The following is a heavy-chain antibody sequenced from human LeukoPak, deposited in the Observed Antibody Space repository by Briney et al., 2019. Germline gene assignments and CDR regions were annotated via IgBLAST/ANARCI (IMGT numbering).Heavy chain of an antibody. CDR3: ARAGITMVRGVYNWFDP. CDR1: GYTFTCYY. Sequence: GASVKVSCKASGYTFTCYYMHWVRQAPGQGLEWMGWINPNSGGTNYAQKFQGRVTMTRDTSISTAYMELSRLRSDDTAVYYCARAGITMVRGVYNWFDPWGQGTLVTVSS. CDR2: INPNSGGT. V-gene: IGHV1-2*02. J-gene: IGHJ5*02. D-gene: IGHD3-10*01.